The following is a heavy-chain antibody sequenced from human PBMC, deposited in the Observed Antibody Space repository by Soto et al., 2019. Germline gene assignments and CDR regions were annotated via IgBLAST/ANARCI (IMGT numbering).Heavy chain of an antibody. CDR2: IWYDGSNK. V-gene: IGHV3-33*01. CDR1: GFTFSSYG. D-gene: IGHD3-10*01. J-gene: IGHJ3*02. CDR3: ARPITYYYGSGSPEYDAFDI. Sequence: PGGSLRLSCAASGFTFSSYGMHWVRQAPGKGLEWVAVIWYDGSNKYYADSVKGRFTISRDNSKNTLYLQMNSLRAEDTAVYYCARPITYYYGSGSPEYDAFDIWGQGTMVTVSS.